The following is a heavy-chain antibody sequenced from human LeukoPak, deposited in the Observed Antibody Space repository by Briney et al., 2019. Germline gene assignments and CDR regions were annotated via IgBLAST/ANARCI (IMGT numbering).Heavy chain of an antibody. J-gene: IGHJ4*02. CDR2: IYPCDSDT. CDR1: GYSFSTYW. Sequence: GESLKISCKGSGYSFSTYWIGWVRQMPGKGLEWMGIIYPCDSDTNYNPPFQGQVAISADRSISTAYLQWSSLKASDTAMYYCARRREATGWADIFDFWGQGTLVTVSS. D-gene: IGHD1-1*01. V-gene: IGHV5-51*01. CDR3: ARRREATGWADIFDF.